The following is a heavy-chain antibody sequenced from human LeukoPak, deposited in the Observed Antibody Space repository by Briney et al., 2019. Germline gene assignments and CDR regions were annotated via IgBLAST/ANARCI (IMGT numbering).Heavy chain of an antibody. CDR1: GFTFSDYY. D-gene: IGHD2-15*01. J-gene: IGHJ1*01. CDR3: ASPGYCSGSVCYSGYLQH. Sequence: GGSLRLSCAASGFTFSDYYMSWIRQAPGKGLEWVSYISSSGSTIYYADSVKGRFTISRDNAKNTLYLQMHSLRAEDTAVYYCASPGYCSGSVCYSGYLQHWGQGTLVTVST. V-gene: IGHV3-11*01. CDR2: ISSSGSTI.